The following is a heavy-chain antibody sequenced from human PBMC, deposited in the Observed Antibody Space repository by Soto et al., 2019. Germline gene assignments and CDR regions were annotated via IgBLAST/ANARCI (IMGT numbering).Heavy chain of an antibody. CDR3: ARDGTYSSSTQSYYGMDV. CDR1: GGSISSGDYY. D-gene: IGHD6-13*01. J-gene: IGHJ6*02. Sequence: QVQLQESGPGLVKPSQTPSLTCTVSGGSISSGDYYWSWIRQPPGKGLEWIGYIYYSGSTYYNPSLKSRVTISVDTSKNQFSLKLSSVTAADTAVYYCARDGTYSSSTQSYYGMDVWGQGTTVTVSS. V-gene: IGHV4-30-4*01. CDR2: IYYSGST.